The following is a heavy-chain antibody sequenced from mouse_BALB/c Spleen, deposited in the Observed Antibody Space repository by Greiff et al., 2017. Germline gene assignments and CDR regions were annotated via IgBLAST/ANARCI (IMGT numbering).Heavy chain of an antibody. CDR2: INPSTGYT. J-gene: IGHJ4*01. CDR3: KLVRYAMDY. Sequence: VKLQESGAELAKPGASVKMSCKASGYTFTSYWMHWVKQRPGQGLEWIGYINPSTGYTEYNQKFKDKATLTADKSSSTAYMQLSSLTSEDSAVYYCKLVRYAMDYWGQGTSVTVSS. V-gene: IGHV1-7*01. CDR1: GYTFTSYW. D-gene: IGHD6-2*01.